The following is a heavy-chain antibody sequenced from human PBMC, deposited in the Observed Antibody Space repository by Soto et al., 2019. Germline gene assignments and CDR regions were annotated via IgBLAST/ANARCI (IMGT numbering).Heavy chain of an antibody. J-gene: IGHJ6*02. D-gene: IGHD2-15*01. CDR3: ARDSGYCSGGRCYLDGLDV. CDR2: IYHSGTT. V-gene: IGHV4-31*03. CDR1: GGSVNSGAYY. Sequence: QVQLRESGPGLLRPSQTLSLTCTVAGGSVNSGAYYWTWIRRHPGKGLEWIGFIYHSGTTYYNPSLKSRVTISMDLSDVPFSLEVTSVTAADTGVYYCARDSGYCSGGRCYLDGLDVCGQGTTVTVSS.